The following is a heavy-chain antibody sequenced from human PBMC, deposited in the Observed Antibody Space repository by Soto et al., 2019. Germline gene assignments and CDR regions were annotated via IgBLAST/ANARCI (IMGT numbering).Heavy chain of an antibody. V-gene: IGHV3-33*01. J-gene: IGHJ4*02. CDR3: ARDKCYYDSSGFPGY. CDR2: IWYDGSNK. CDR1: GFTFSSYG. Sequence: GGSLRLSCAASGFTFSSYGMRWVRQAPGKGLEWVAVIWYDGSNKYYADSVKGRFTISRENSKNTLYLQMNSLRAEDTALYYCARDKCYYDSSGFPGYCGQGTLVNVS. D-gene: IGHD3-22*01.